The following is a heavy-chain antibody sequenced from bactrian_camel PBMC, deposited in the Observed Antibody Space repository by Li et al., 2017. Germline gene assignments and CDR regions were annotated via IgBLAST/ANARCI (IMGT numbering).Heavy chain of an antibody. CDR3: AADRRWRCAGWSRPSQFGH. V-gene: IGHV3S9*01. CDR2: IDADGET. Sequence: HVQLVESGGGSVQAGGSLRLSCAARTGTFRSACMGWIRQVSGQEREGVASIDADGETSYADSVKGRFTISQDNAKNTIYLQMNSLKPEDAAVYYCAADRRWRCAGWSRPSQFGHWGQGTQVTVS. J-gene: IGHJ4*01. CDR1: TGTFRSAC. D-gene: IGHD6*01.